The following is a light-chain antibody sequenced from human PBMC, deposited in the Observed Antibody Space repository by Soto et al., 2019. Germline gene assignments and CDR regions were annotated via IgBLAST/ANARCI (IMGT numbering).Light chain of an antibody. V-gene: IGLV2-14*01. CDR1: NSDIGGYNY. CDR3: SSFSVGSTL. J-gene: IGLJ1*01. Sequence: QSVLTQPASMSGSPGQSVTISCAGTNSDIGGYNYVSWYQHHPGKAPKLILYDVSSRPSGVSHRFSGSKSGNTASLTISGLQAEDEADYYCSSFSVGSTLFGTGTKVTVL. CDR2: DVS.